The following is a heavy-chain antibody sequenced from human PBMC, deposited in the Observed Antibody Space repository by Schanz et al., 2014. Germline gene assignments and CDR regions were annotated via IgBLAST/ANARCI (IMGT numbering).Heavy chain of an antibody. J-gene: IGHJ4*02. D-gene: IGHD2-15*01. V-gene: IGHV3-74*01. CDR3: ARKVVAAIGGYYDN. CDR2: INSVGSNT. Sequence: EVQLVESGGGLVQPGGSLRLSCAASGFTFSSYWMHWVRQVPGKGLVWVARINSVGSNTDYAASVTGRFTISRDNAKNTQYLQMNTLRAEDTADYCCARKVVAAIGGYYDNWGRGTLVIASS. CDR1: GFTFSSYW.